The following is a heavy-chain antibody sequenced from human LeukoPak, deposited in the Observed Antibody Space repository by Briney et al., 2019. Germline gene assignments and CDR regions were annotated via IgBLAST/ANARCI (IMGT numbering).Heavy chain of an antibody. Sequence: GASVKVSCKASGYTFTSYDINWVRQATGQGLEWMGWMNPNSGNTGYAQKFQGRVTMTRDTSTSTVYMELSSLRSEDTAVYYCARPPRRWLQLMCYWGQGTLVTVSS. CDR3: ARPPRRWLQLMCY. D-gene: IGHD5-24*01. V-gene: IGHV1-8*01. J-gene: IGHJ4*02. CDR2: MNPNSGNT. CDR1: GYTFTSYD.